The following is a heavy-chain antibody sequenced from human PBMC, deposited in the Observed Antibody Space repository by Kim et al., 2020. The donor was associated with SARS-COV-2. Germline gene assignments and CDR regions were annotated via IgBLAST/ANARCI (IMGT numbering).Heavy chain of an antibody. J-gene: IGHJ6*03. V-gene: IGHV4-4*02. CDR1: GGSISSSNW. Sequence: SETLSLTCAVSGGSISSSNWWSWVRQPPGKGLEWIGEIYHSGSTNYNPSLKSRVTISVDKSKNQFSLKLSSVTAADTAVYYCARDRLLGELEDYMDVWGKGTTVTVSS. CDR3: ARDRLLGELEDYMDV. D-gene: IGHD1-7*01. CDR2: IYHSGST.